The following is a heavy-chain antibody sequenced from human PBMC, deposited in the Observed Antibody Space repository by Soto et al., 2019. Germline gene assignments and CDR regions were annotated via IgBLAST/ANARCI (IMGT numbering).Heavy chain of an antibody. V-gene: IGHV4-39*01. CDR3: ARHWSSWYRGHWFDP. J-gene: IGHJ5*02. D-gene: IGHD6-13*01. CDR2: IYYSGST. CDR1: GGSISSSSYY. Sequence: PSETLSLTCTVSGGSISSSSYYWGWIRQPPGKGLEWIGSIYYSGSTNYNPSLKSRVTISVDTSKNQFSLKLSSVTAADTAVYYCARHWSSWYRGHWFDPWGQGTLVTSPQ.